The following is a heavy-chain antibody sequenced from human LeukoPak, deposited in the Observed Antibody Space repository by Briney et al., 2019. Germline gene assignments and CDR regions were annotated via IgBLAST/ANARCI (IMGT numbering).Heavy chain of an antibody. CDR1: GGSISSGGYS. V-gene: IGHV4-30-4*07. Sequence: SETLSLTCAVSGGSISSGGYSWSWIRQPPGKGLEWIGYIYYSGSTYYNPSLKSRVTISVDTSKNQFSLKLSSVTAADTAVYYCARGGTTVRPFDYWGQGTLVTVSA. CDR2: IYYSGST. D-gene: IGHD4-17*01. CDR3: ARGGTTVRPFDY. J-gene: IGHJ4*02.